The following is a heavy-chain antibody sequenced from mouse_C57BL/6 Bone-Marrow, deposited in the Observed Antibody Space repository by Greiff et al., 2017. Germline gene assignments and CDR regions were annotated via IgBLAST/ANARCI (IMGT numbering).Heavy chain of an antibody. Sequence: QVQLQQPGAELVKPGASVTMSCKASGYTFTSYWITWVKQRPGQGLEWIGDMYPGSGSTNYNEKFKSKATLTVDTSSSTAYMQLSSLTSEDSAVYYCASPSYALAMDYWGQGTSVTVSS. D-gene: IGHD1-1*01. J-gene: IGHJ4*01. CDR2: MYPGSGST. V-gene: IGHV1-55*01. CDR1: GYTFTSYW. CDR3: ASPSYALAMDY.